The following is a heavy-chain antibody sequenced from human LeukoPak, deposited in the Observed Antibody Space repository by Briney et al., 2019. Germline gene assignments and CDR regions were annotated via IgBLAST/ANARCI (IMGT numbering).Heavy chain of an antibody. V-gene: IGHV3-23*01. CDR3: AKNIAVAGQTYYFDY. J-gene: IGHJ4*02. Sequence: PGGSLRLSCAASGFTFSSYAMSWVRQAPGKGLEWVSAISGSGGSTYYADSVKGRFTISRDNSKNTLYLQMNSLRAEDTAVYYCAKNIAVAGQTYYFDYWGQGTLVTVSS. CDR1: GFTFSSYA. D-gene: IGHD6-19*01. CDR2: ISGSGGST.